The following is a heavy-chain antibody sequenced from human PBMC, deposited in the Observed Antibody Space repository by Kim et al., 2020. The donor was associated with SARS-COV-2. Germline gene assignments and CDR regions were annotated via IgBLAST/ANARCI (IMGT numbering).Heavy chain of an antibody. CDR1: GFTFSNYW. J-gene: IGHJ3*02. Sequence: GGPLRLSCAASGFTFSNYWMHWVRQAPGKGLVWVSRINTDGSSTTSADSVKGRFTISRDNAKNTLYLQMNSLRAEDTAVYYCARLYGASGKNAFDIWGQGTMVTVSS. V-gene: IGHV3-74*01. CDR2: INTDGSST. D-gene: IGHD4-17*01. CDR3: ARLYGASGKNAFDI.